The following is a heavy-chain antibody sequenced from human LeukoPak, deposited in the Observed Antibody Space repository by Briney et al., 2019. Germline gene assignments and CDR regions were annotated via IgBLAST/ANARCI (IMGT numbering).Heavy chain of an antibody. CDR3: ARAGGRSAGGYYYYYMDV. V-gene: IGHV3-53*01. CDR2: IYSGGST. J-gene: IGHJ6*03. D-gene: IGHD3-16*01. CDR1: GFTVSSNY. Sequence: PGGSLRLSCAASGFTVSSNYMSWVRQAPGKGLEWVSVIYSGGSTYYADSVKGRFTISRDNSKNTLYLQMNSLRAEDTAVYYCARAGGRSAGGYYYYYMDVWGKGTTVTVSS.